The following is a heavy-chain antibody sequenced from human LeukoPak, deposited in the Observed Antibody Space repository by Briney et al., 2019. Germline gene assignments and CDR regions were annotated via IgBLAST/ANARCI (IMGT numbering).Heavy chain of an antibody. CDR2: IYYSGST. J-gene: IGHJ5*02. D-gene: IGHD6-19*01. Sequence: PSETLSLTCTVSGGSISGSSYYWGWMRQPPGKGLEWIGSIYYSGSTYYNPSLKSRVTISVDTSKNQFSLKLSSVTAADTAVYYCAREGDSSGWYGGWFDPWGQGTLVTVSS. CDR1: GGSISGSSYY. V-gene: IGHV4-39*02. CDR3: AREGDSSGWYGGWFDP.